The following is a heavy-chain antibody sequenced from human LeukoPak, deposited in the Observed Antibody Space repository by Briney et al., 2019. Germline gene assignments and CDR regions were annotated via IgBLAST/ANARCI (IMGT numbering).Heavy chain of an antibody. V-gene: IGHV4-59*06. CDR2: VYYDGST. D-gene: IGHD6-13*01. CDR1: GGSISSYY. J-gene: IGHJ5*02. CDR3: ASLVEAATNWLDP. Sequence: ASETLSLTCSVSGGSISSYYWSWIRQHPGKGLEWIGYVYYDGSTYYNPSLKSRITMSLDTSKHQFSLRMNSVTAADSAVYYCASLVEAATNWLDPWGQGTLVTVSS.